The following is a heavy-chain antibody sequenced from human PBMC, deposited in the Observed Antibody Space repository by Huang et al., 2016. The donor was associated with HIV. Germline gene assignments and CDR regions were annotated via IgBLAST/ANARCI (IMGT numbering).Heavy chain of an antibody. Sequence: QVQLQESGPGLVKPSETLSLTCTVSGGSISTHYWGWIRQPPVQGLEWLGSIDYSGSTHYSPSLKRRVTILLDTSKNQFSLRVNSVTAADTAIYYCARDHHDFWRGYRRMYFFDHWGQGTLVTVSS. D-gene: IGHD3-3*01. CDR3: ARDHHDFWRGYRRMYFFDH. V-gene: IGHV4-59*11. CDR1: GGSISTHY. J-gene: IGHJ4*02. CDR2: IDYSGST.